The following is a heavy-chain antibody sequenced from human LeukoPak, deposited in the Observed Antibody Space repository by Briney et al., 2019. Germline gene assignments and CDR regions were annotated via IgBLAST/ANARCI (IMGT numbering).Heavy chain of an antibody. J-gene: IGHJ4*02. D-gene: IGHD3-3*01. CDR1: GFTFSSYG. CDR2: IRYDGSNK. Sequence: PGGSLRLSCATSGFTFSSYGIHWVRQAPGKGLEWVAFIRYDGSNKYYADSAKGRFTISRDNSKNTLYLQMNSLRAEDTAVYYCAKALSYHDLWLVMDHWGQGTLVTVSS. CDR3: AKALSYHDLWLVMDH. V-gene: IGHV3-30*02.